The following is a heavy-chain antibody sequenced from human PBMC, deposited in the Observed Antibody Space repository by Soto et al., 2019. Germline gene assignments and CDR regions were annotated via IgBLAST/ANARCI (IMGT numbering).Heavy chain of an antibody. Sequence: EVQLVESGGGLVQPGKSLRLSCAASGFTFEDYAMHWVRQAPGKGLEWVSGISWNISAIGYADSVKGRFTISRDNAKNSLYLEMNTLRPEDTAVYYCATGFSRYFDHWGQGDLVTVSS. CDR3: ATGFSRYFDH. J-gene: IGHJ4*02. CDR2: ISWNISAI. CDR1: GFTFEDYA. D-gene: IGHD2-2*01. V-gene: IGHV3-9*01.